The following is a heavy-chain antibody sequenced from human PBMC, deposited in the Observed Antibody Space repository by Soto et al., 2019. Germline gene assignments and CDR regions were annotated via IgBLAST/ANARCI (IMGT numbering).Heavy chain of an antibody. Sequence: ASVKVSCKASGYTFISYGISWVRQAPGQGLEWMGWISAYNGNTNYAQKLQGRVTMTTDTSTSTAYMELRSLRSDDTAVYYCARDISGYPLGDWFDPWGQGTLVTVSS. J-gene: IGHJ5*02. CDR2: ISAYNGNT. V-gene: IGHV1-18*01. CDR3: ARDISGYPLGDWFDP. CDR1: GYTFISYG. D-gene: IGHD3-16*01.